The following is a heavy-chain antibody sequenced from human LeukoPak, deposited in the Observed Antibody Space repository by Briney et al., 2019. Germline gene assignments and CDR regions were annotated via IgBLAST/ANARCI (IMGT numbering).Heavy chain of an antibody. Sequence: EASVKVSCKASGYTFTSYGISWVRQAPGQGLEWMGWISAYNGNTNYAQKLQGRVTMTTDTSTSTAYMELRSLRSDDTAVYYCARDFGPHSSSSYYYYYMDVWGKGTTVTVSS. J-gene: IGHJ6*03. D-gene: IGHD6-6*01. CDR3: ARDFGPHSSSSYYYYYMDV. CDR2: ISAYNGNT. CDR1: GYTFTSYG. V-gene: IGHV1-18*01.